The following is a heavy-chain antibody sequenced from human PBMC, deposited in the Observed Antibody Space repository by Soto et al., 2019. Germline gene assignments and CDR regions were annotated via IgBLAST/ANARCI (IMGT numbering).Heavy chain of an antibody. V-gene: IGHV4-34*01. J-gene: IGHJ4*02. CDR1: GGSFSGYY. Sequence: PSETLSLTCAVSGGSFSGYYWSWIRQPPGKGLEWIGEINHSGSTNYNPSLKSRVTISVDTSKNQFSLKLSSVTAADTAVYYCARGVTIFGVVTSYYFDCWGQGTLVTVS. CDR3: ARGVTIFGVVTSYYFDC. D-gene: IGHD3-3*01. CDR2: INHSGST.